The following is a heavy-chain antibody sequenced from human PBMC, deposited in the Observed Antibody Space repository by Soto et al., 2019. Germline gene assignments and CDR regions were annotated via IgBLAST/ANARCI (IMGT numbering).Heavy chain of an antibody. V-gene: IGHV4-30-4*01. CDR1: GGSISSGDYY. Sequence: SETLSLTCTVSGGSISSGDYYWGWTRQPPGKGLEWIGYIYYSGSTYYNPSLKSRVTISVDTSKNQFSLKLSSVTAADTAVYYCARSTLLWFGELLPYFDYWGQGTLVTVSS. CDR2: IYYSGST. J-gene: IGHJ4*02. CDR3: ARSTLLWFGELLPYFDY. D-gene: IGHD3-10*01.